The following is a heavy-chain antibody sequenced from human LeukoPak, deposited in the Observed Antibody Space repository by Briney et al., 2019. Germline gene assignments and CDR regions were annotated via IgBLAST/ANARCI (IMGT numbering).Heavy chain of an antibody. V-gene: IGHV4-34*01. CDR2: INHSGST. Sequence: SETLSLTCAVYGGSFSGYYWSWIRPPPGKGLEWIGEINHSGSTNYNPSLKSRVTISVDTSKNQFSLKLSSVTAADTAVYYCARDGRELPLDYWGQGTLVTVSS. J-gene: IGHJ4*02. CDR3: ARDGRELPLDY. CDR1: GGSFSGYY. D-gene: IGHD1-26*01.